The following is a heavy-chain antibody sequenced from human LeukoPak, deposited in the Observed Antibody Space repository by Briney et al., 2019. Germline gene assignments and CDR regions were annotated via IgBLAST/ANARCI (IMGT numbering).Heavy chain of an antibody. V-gene: IGHV3-49*04. J-gene: IGHJ4*02. CDR1: GFTFGDYA. CDR2: IRSKAYGGTT. Sequence: GGSLRLSCTASGFTFGDYAMSWVRQAPGKGLEWVGFIRSKAYGGTTEYAASVKGRFTISRDDSESIAYLQMNSLKTEDTAVYYCTRGDYGDYGAFDYWGQGTLVTVSS. D-gene: IGHD4-17*01. CDR3: TRGDYGDYGAFDY.